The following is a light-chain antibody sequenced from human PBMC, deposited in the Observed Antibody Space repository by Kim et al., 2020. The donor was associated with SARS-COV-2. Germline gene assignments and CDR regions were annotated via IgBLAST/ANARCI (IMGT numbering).Light chain of an antibody. CDR3: QQYAGSPLNAT. CDR1: QTVNSY. J-gene: IGKJ4*01. V-gene: IGKV3-20*01. CDR2: GAS. Sequence: IVLTQYPGTLSLSPGERATLYCRASQTVNSYLVWYQQKPGQAPRLLIYGASSRATGIPDRFSGSGSGTDFTLTISRLEPEDFGVFYCQQYAGSPLNATIGGGTKVDIK.